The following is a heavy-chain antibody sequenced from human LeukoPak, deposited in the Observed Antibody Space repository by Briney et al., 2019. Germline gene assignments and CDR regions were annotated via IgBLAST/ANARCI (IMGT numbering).Heavy chain of an antibody. CDR1: GFTFSSYG. CDR3: AKYTSGWSVGIDY. V-gene: IGHV3-30*18. Sequence: GGSLRLSCAASGFTFSSYGMHWVRQAPGKGLEWVAVISYDGSNKFYADSVKGRFTISRDNSKNTLYLQMDSLRVDDTAVYYCAKYTSGWSVGIDYWGQGTLVTVSS. CDR2: ISYDGSNK. D-gene: IGHD6-19*01. J-gene: IGHJ4*02.